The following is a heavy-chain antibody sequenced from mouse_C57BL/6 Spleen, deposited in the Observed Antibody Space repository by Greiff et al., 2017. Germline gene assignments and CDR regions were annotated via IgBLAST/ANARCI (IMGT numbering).Heavy chain of an antibody. CDR1: GYTFTSYW. D-gene: IGHD1-1*01. CDR2: IYPSDSAP. CDR3: ARGGVVADY. V-gene: IGHV1-61*01. Sequence: VQLQQPGAELVRPGSSVKLSCKASGYTFTSYWMDWVKQRPGPGLEWIGNIYPSDSAPHYNPKFKDKATLTVDKSSSTAYMQLSSLTSEDSAVYYCARGGVVADYWGQGTTLTVSS. J-gene: IGHJ2*01.